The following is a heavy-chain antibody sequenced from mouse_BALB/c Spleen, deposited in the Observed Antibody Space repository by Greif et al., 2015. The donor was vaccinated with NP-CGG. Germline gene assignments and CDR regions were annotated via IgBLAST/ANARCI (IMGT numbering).Heavy chain of an antibody. CDR2: IWSGGST. CDR1: GFSLTSYG. CDR3: ARNYYGSSYYAMDY. D-gene: IGHD1-1*01. V-gene: IGHV2-2*02. J-gene: IGHJ4*01. Sequence: VQLVESGPGLVQPSQSLSITCTVSGFSLTSYGVHWVRQSPGKGLEWLGVIWSGGSTDYNAAFISRLSISKDNSKSQVFFKMNSLQANDTAIYYCARNYYGSSYYAMDYWGQGTLVTVSS.